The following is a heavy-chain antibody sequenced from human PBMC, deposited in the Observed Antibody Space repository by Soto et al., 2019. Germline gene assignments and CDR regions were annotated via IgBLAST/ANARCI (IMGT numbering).Heavy chain of an antibody. CDR2: IYYSGRI. V-gene: IGHV4-59*01. CDR3: ARDLRFQGHDYADYLGYGMDV. Sequence: SETLSLTCTVSGGSISPYYWSWIRQPPGKGLEWIGYIYYSGRINYNPSLKSRVTISVDTSKNQFSLNLSSVTAADTAVYYCARDLRFQGHDYADYLGYGMDVWGQGTTVTVSS. J-gene: IGHJ6*02. D-gene: IGHD4-17*01. CDR1: GGSISPYY.